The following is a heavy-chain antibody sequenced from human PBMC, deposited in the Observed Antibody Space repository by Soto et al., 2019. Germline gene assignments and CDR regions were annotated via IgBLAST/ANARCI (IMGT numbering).Heavy chain of an antibody. CDR1: GYTFTSYY. V-gene: IGHV1-46*03. D-gene: IGHD2-2*01. CDR2: INPSGGST. CDR3: ARVSSCGSTSCYGEFDP. Sequence: ASVKVSCKASGYTFTSYYMHWVRQAPGQGLEWMGIINPSGGSTSYAQKFQGRVTMTRDTSTSTVYMELSSLRSEDTAVYYCARVSSCGSTSCYGEFDPSGQGTLVTVSS. J-gene: IGHJ5*02.